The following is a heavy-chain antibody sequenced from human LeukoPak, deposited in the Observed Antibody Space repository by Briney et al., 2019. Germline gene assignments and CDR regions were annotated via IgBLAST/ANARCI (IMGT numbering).Heavy chain of an antibody. V-gene: IGHV3-74*01. CDR1: RFAFSNYW. D-gene: IGHD2-2*01. CDR3: ARGGDCGSTSCYDDGFDV. Sequence: PGGSLRLSCAASRFAFSNYWMHWVRQAPGKGLVWVSRINSRGNRTNYADSVKGRFAISRDNAKNTMYLQMNSLRVEDTAVYYCARGGDCGSTSCYDDGFDVWGQGTMVTVSS. J-gene: IGHJ3*01. CDR2: INSRGNRT.